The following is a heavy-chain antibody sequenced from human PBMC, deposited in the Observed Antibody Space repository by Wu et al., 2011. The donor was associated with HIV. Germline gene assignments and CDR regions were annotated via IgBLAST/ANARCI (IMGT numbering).Heavy chain of an antibody. D-gene: IGHD1-26*01. CDR1: GDSLTKYA. CDR2: IIPNSGTT. CDR3: ARSGEGRCPTTYYYMNC. V-gene: IGHV1-69*14. Sequence: QVLLVQSGAEVKKPGSSLKVSCKASGDSLTKYAFSWVRQAPGQGLEWMGGIIPNSGTTNYARKFQGRFTVIADTSTTTVHMELRSLRSEDTAVYYCARSGEGRCPTTYYYMNCLGTKGTT. J-gene: IGHJ6*03.